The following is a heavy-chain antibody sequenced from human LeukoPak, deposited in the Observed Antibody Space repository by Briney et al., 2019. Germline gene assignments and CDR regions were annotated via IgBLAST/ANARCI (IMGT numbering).Heavy chain of an antibody. Sequence: PSETLSLTCAVSGGTFRGYYRSWIRQPPGKGLAWIGEIDHTGSTNYNPSLESRVTLSVDTSKNQVSLNLNSLTAADTAVYYCARGLRFHVGSGNWFDLWGQGTLVTVSS. V-gene: IGHV4-34*01. J-gene: IGHJ5*02. CDR2: IDHTGST. CDR1: GGTFRGYY. D-gene: IGHD3-10*01. CDR3: ARGLRFHVGSGNWFDL.